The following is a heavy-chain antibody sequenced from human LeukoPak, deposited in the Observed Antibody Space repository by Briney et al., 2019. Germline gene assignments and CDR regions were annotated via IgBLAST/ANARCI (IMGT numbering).Heavy chain of an antibody. CDR3: ARDVVGASSRLDY. CDR2: IWYDGSNK. V-gene: IGHV3-33*01. Sequence: PGGSLRLSCAASGFTFSSYGMHWVCQAPGKGLEWVAVIWYDGSNKCYADSVKGRFTISRDNSKNTLYLQMNSLRAEDTAVYYCARDVVGASSRLDYWGQGTLVTVSS. CDR1: GFTFSSYG. D-gene: IGHD1-26*01. J-gene: IGHJ4*02.